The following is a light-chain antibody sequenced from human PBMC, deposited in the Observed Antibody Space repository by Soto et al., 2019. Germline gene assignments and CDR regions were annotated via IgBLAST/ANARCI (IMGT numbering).Light chain of an antibody. CDR1: QSVSSN. CDR2: GAS. CDR3: QQYNNWPPPYT. J-gene: IGKJ2*01. V-gene: IGKV3-15*01. Sequence: EIVMTQSPATLSVSPGERATLSCRASQSVSSNLAWYQQKPGQAPRLLIYGASTRATGIPARFSGSGSGTEFTLTISSLQSEDFAVYYCQQYNNWPPPYTFGQGTKREIK.